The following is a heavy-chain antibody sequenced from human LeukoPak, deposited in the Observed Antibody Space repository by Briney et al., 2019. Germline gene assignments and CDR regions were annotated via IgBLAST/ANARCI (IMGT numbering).Heavy chain of an antibody. Sequence: ASVKVSCKASGYTFTGYYMHWVRQAPGQGLEWMGWINPNSGGTNYAQKFQGRVTMTRDTSIGTAYMELSRLRSDDTAVYYCAREAVDIVATGLDYWGQGTLVTVSS. D-gene: IGHD5-12*01. CDR1: GYTFTGYY. CDR3: AREAVDIVATGLDY. V-gene: IGHV1-2*02. CDR2: INPNSGGT. J-gene: IGHJ4*02.